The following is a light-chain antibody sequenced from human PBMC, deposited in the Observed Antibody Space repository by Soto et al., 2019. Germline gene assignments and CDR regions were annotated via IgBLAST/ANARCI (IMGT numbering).Light chain of an antibody. J-gene: IGKJ5*01. CDR1: QSFRGL. V-gene: IGKV3-11*01. CDR3: QQRHMWPIT. CDR2: DAY. Sequence: EVVLTHCPGTLSLSPGERARFSCRASQSFRGLLAWYRQKPGQAPRLLIYDAYNRATGIPPRFSGSGSGTDFTLTISSLEPEDSAVYYCQQRHMWPITFGQGTRLAIK.